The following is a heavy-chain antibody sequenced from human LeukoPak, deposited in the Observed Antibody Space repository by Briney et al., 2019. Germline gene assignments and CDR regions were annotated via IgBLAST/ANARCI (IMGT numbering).Heavy chain of an antibody. V-gene: IGHV3-11*05. CDR2: ITSSSSST. D-gene: IGHD3/OR15-3a*01. CDR1: GLSFSDHY. CDR3: ARGHSGLDY. J-gene: IGHJ4*02. Sequence: GGSLRLSCAASGLSFSDHYMTWICQAPGKGLEWVSYITSSSSSTNYADSVKGRFTISRDNAKNSLYLQMNSLRAEDTAVYYCARGHSGLDYWGQGTLVTVSS.